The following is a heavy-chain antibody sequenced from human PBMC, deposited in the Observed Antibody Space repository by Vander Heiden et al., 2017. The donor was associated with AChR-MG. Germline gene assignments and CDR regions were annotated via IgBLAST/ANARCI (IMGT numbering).Heavy chain of an antibody. V-gene: IGHV3-23*01. D-gene: IGHD3-22*01. Sequence: EVQLLESGGGLVQPGGSLRLSCAASGFTFSRYAMSWVRQAPGKGLEWVSAISGSGGSTYYADSVKGRVTISRDNSKNTLYLQMNSLRAEDTAVYYCAKDGPDSTRIVVVTHFDYWGQGTLVTVSS. CDR1: GFTFSRYA. CDR3: AKDGPDSTRIVVVTHFDY. J-gene: IGHJ4*02. CDR2: ISGSGGST.